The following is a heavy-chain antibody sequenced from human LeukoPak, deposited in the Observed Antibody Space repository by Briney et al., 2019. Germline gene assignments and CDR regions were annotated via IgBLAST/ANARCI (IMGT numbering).Heavy chain of an antibody. J-gene: IGHJ4*02. V-gene: IGHV3-7*01. CDR3: ASGRQLGY. Sequence: VGSLRVSSAPCRYSFSNYLMSCVCESPGKGLEWVSKIKEKRSEKYYVDTVKGRFTISRDNARNSLYLQMNSLRAEDTAVYYCASGRQLGYWGQGTLVTVSS. CDR1: RYSFSNYL. D-gene: IGHD6-13*01. CDR2: IKEKRSEK.